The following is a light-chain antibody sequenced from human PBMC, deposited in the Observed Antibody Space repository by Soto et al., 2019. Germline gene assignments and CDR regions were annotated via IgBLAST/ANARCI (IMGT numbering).Light chain of an antibody. CDR3: SSYTSTSTLLYV. J-gene: IGLJ1*01. Sequence: QSALTQPASVSGSPGQSITISCTGTSSDVGGYNYVCWYQHHPGKAPKLIIYEVSDRPSGVSSRFSGSKSGNTASLTISGLQAEDEADYYCSSYTSTSTLLYVYGNGKKVTVL. V-gene: IGLV2-14*01. CDR2: EVS. CDR1: SSDVGGYNY.